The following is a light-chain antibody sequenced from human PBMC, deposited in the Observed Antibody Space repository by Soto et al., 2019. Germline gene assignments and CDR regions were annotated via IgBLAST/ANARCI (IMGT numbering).Light chain of an antibody. V-gene: IGKV1-5*01. CDR3: QQYNSYPCT. J-gene: IGKJ1*01. CDR2: DAS. CDR1: QSISSW. Sequence: DIQMTQSPSTLSASVGDRVTITCRASQSISSWLAWYQQKPGKAPKLMIYDASSLQSGVPATFSGSGSGTDFTLTISSLQPDDFATYYCQQYNSYPCTFGQGTKVEIK.